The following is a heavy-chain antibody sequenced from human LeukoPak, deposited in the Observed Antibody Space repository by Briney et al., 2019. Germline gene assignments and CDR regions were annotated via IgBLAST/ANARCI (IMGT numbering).Heavy chain of an antibody. CDR3: ARDADPQWLVQEG. Sequence: ASVKVSCKASGYTFTGYYMHWVRQAPGQGLEWMGWISAYNGNTNYAQKLQGRVTMTTDTSTSTAYMELRSLRSDDTAVYYCARDADPQWLVQEGWGQGTLVTVSS. CDR2: ISAYNGNT. D-gene: IGHD6-19*01. V-gene: IGHV1-18*04. J-gene: IGHJ4*02. CDR1: GYTFTGYY.